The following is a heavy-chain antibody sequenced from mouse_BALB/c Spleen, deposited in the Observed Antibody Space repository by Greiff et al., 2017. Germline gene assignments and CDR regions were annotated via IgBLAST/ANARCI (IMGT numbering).Heavy chain of an antibody. CDR2: ISSGGSYT. D-gene: IGHD2-4*01. CDR1: GFTFSSYG. Sequence: EVMLVESGGDLVKPGGSLKLSCAASGFTFSSYGMSWVRQTPDKRLEWVATISSGGSYTYYPDSVKGRFTISRDNAKNTLYLQMSSLKSEDTAMYYCARGSTMIYFDVWGAGTTVTVSS. CDR3: ARGSTMIYFDV. J-gene: IGHJ1*01. V-gene: IGHV5-6*01.